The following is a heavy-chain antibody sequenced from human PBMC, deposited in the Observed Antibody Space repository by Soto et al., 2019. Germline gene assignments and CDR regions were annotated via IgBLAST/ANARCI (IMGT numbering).Heavy chain of an antibody. J-gene: IGHJ4*02. V-gene: IGHV1-2*02. CDR3: ARVMITFGGIVDKYYFDY. D-gene: IGHD3-16*02. Sequence: ASVKVSCKASGYTFTGYYMHWVRQAPGQGLEWMGWINPNSGDTNYAQKFQGRVTMTRDTSITTASVELSRLRSDDTAMYYCARVMITFGGIVDKYYFDYWGQGTLVTVSS. CDR1: GYTFTGYY. CDR2: INPNSGDT.